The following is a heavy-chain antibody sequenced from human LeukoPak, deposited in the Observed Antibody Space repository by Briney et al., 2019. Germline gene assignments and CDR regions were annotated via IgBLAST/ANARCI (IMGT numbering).Heavy chain of an antibody. D-gene: IGHD2-15*01. CDR1: GGSISSFY. J-gene: IGHJ4*02. CDR3: AAHYPGYCSGGSCYASY. CDR2: IDYSGST. Sequence: SETLSLTCTVSGGSISSFYWSWVRQPPGKGLEWIGYIDYSGSTKYNPSLESRVTTSLETSKNQFSFKLSSVTAADTAVYFCAAHYPGYCSGGSCYASYWGQGTLVTVSS. V-gene: IGHV4-59*12.